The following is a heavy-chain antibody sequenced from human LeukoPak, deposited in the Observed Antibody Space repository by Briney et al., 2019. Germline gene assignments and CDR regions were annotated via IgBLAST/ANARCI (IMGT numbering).Heavy chain of an antibody. V-gene: IGHV4-39*07. CDR3: ARDPFYGAGPRGLDP. Sequence: KTSETLSLTCTVSGGSISSSSYYWGWIRQPPGKGLEWIGSIYYSGSTNYNPSLKSRVTMSVDTSKNQFSLKLSSVTAADTAVYYCARDPFYGAGPRGLDPWGQGTLVTVSS. J-gene: IGHJ5*02. CDR1: GGSISSSSYY. CDR2: IYYSGST. D-gene: IGHD3-10*01.